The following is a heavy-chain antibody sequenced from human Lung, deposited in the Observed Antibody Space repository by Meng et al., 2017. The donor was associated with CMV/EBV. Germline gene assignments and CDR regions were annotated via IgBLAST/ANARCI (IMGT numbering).Heavy chain of an antibody. CDR1: GFTFNNYG. J-gene: IGHJ4*02. CDR3: AKVEGYSGYDEPPFDY. Sequence: GESLKISCAASGFTFNNYGMHWVRQAPGKGLGWVAVIWYDGSNKYYADSVKGRFTISRDNSKNTLYLQMTSLRAEDTAVYYCAKVEGYSGYDEPPFDYWGQGTLVTVSS. D-gene: IGHD5-12*01. V-gene: IGHV3-33*06. CDR2: IWYDGSNK.